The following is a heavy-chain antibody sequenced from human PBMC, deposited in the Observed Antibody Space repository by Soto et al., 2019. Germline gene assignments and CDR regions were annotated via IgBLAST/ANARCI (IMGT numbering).Heavy chain of an antibody. CDR1: GGTFSSDT. D-gene: IGHD6-13*01. V-gene: IGHV1-69*04. CDR3: AREVGQQQLVHFDY. Sequence: SVKVSCKTSGGTFSSDTISWVRQALGQGLEWMGRIIPILGIANYAQKFQGRVTITADKSTSTAYMELSSLRSEDTAVYYCAREVGQQQLVHFDYWGQGTLVTVSS. CDR2: IIPILGIA. J-gene: IGHJ4*02.